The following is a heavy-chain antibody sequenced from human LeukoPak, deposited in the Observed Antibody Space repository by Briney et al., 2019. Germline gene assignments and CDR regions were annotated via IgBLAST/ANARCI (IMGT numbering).Heavy chain of an antibody. CDR3: ARGRAVAGTFYYYYMDV. V-gene: IGHV1-69*05. D-gene: IGHD6-19*01. Sequence: GASVKVSCKASGGTFSSYAISWVRQAPGQGLEWMGGIIPIFGTANYAQKFQGRVTMTRDMSTSTVYMELSSLRSEDTAVYYCARGRAVAGTFYYYYMDVWGKGTTVTVSS. J-gene: IGHJ6*03. CDR2: IIPIFGTA. CDR1: GGTFSSYA.